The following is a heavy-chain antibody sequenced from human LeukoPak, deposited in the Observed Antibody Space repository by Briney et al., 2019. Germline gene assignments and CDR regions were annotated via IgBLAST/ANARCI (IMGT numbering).Heavy chain of an antibody. Sequence: SETLSLTCAVYGGSFSGYYWSWIRQPPGKGLEWIGEINHSGSTNYNPSLKSRVTISVDTSKNQFSLKLSSVTAADTAVYYCARMYSSGWGGYNWFDPWGQGTLVTVSS. CDR3: ARMYSSGWGGYNWFDP. J-gene: IGHJ5*02. CDR1: GGSFSGYY. D-gene: IGHD6-19*01. V-gene: IGHV4-34*01. CDR2: INHSGST.